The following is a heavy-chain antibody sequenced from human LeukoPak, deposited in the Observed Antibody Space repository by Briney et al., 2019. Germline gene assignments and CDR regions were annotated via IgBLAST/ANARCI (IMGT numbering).Heavy chain of an antibody. CDR1: GGSISRYY. D-gene: IGHD6-19*01. J-gene: IGHJ4*02. CDR2: IYYSGST. V-gene: IGHV4-59*08. Sequence: SETLSLTCTISGGSISRYYWTWIRQPPGKGLEWIGYIYYSGSTKYNPSLKSRVTISLDTSKNQFSLKLSSVTAADTAVYYCARNPPLAGTFDYWGQGTLVTVSS. CDR3: ARNPPLAGTFDY.